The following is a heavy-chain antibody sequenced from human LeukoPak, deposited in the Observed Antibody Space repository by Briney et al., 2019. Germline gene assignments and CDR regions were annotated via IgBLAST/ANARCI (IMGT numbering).Heavy chain of an antibody. V-gene: IGHV1-24*01. J-gene: IGHJ3*02. D-gene: IGHD2-2*01. CDR3: AGAGYQHAFDI. CDR1: GGTFSSYA. CDR2: FDPEDGET. Sequence: GASVKVSCKASGGTFSSYAISWVRQAPGKGLEWMGGFDPEDGETIYAQKFQGRVTMTEDTSTDTAYMGLSSLRSEDTAVYYCAGAGYQHAFDIWGQGTMVTVSS.